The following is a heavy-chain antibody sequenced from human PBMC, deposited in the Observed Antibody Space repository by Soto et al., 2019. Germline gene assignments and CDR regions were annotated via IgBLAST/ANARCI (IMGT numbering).Heavy chain of an antibody. CDR2: IIPLFGTT. CDR1: GGTFRTFA. CDR3: ASGNRGSYHCDY. V-gene: IGHV1-69*01. J-gene: IGHJ4*02. D-gene: IGHD3-16*02. Sequence: QVLLVQSGAEVKKPGSSVRVSCKASGGTFRTFAISWVRQAPGQGLEWMGGIIPLFGTTSFAQKFQGRVTITADESTATAYMELSGLRFEDTALYFWASGNRGSYHCDYWGQGTLVTVSS.